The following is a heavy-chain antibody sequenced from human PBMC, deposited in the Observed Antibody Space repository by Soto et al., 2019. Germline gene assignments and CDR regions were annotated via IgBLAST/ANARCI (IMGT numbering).Heavy chain of an antibody. D-gene: IGHD3-22*01. CDR3: ARGPTDYYDNSANYFLDY. Sequence: QVQLVQSGAEVKKPGASVKVSCKASGYTFITYGVSWVRQAPGQGLDWLGWISTYNGNTRYAERLQGRVTMTTDTTTNTAYMELRQLRSDDTAVYYCARGPTDYYDNSANYFLDYWGQGTLVTVSS. J-gene: IGHJ4*02. V-gene: IGHV1-18*01. CDR1: GYTFITYG. CDR2: ISTYNGNT.